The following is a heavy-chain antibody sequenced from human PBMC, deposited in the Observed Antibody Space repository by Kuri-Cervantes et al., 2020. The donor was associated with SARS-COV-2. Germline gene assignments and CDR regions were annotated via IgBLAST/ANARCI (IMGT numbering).Heavy chain of an antibody. J-gene: IGHJ3*02. CDR1: GYTLTSYD. V-gene: IGHV1-8*02. D-gene: IGHD1-1*01. CDR2: MNPNSGNT. CDR3: ARDRQLEQGGAFDI. Sequence: ASVKVSCKASGYTLTSYDINWVRQATGQGLEWMGWMNPNSGNTGYAQKFQGRVTMTRDTSISTAYMELSRLRSDDTAVYYCARDRQLEQGGAFDIWGQGTMVTVSS.